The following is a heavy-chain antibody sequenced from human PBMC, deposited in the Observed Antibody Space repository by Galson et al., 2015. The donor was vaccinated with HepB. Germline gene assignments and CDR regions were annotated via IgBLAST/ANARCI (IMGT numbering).Heavy chain of an antibody. CDR1: GFTFDDYA. CDR2: ISWNSGSI. CDR3: AKDGGGYCSSTSCYDYPS. J-gene: IGHJ4*02. Sequence: SLRLSCAASGFTFDDYAMHWVRQAPGKGLEWVSGISWNSGSIGYADSVKGRFTISRDNAKNSLYLQMNSLRAEDTALYYCAKDGGGYCSSTSCYDYPSWGQGTLVTVSS. D-gene: IGHD2-2*01. V-gene: IGHV3-9*01.